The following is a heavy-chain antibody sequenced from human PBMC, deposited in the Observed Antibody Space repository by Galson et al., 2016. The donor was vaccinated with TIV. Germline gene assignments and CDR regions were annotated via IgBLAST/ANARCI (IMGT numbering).Heavy chain of an antibody. V-gene: IGHV2-5*02. CDR1: GFSLNTRGVG. CDR3: AHANLQWLIQAFDF. D-gene: IGHD6-19*01. J-gene: IGHJ4*02. Sequence: PALVKPPQTLTLTCTFSGFSLNTRGVGVGWIRQPPGKALEWLALIYWDDDKRYSPSLKNRLTITKDTSKNQVVLTMTNMDPVDTATYYCAHANLQWLIQAFDFWGQGTLVTVSS. CDR2: IYWDDDK.